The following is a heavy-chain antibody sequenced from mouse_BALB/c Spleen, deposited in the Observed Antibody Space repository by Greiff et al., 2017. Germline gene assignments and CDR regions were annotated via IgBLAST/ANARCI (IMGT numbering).Heavy chain of an antibody. CDR2: IYPGSGST. J-gene: IGHJ3*01. CDR1: GYTFTDYV. D-gene: IGHD2-1*01. CDR3: ARRGNGGAWFAY. Sequence: QVHVKQSGPELVKPGASVKMSCKASGYTFTDYVISWVKQRTGQGLEWIGEIYPGSGSTYYNEKFKGKATLTADKSSNTAYMQLSSLTSEDSAVYFCARRGNGGAWFAYWGQGTLVTVSA. V-gene: IGHV1-77*01.